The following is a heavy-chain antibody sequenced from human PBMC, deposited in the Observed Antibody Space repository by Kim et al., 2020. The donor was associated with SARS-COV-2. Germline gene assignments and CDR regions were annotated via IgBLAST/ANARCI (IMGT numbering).Heavy chain of an antibody. V-gene: IGHV4-34*01. CDR1: GGSFSGYY. Sequence: SETLSLACAVYGGSFSGYYWSWIRQPPGKGLEWIGEINHSGSTNYNPSLKSRVTISVDTSKNQFSLKLSSVTAADTAVYYCARGPTEPGSGSWGQGTLVTVSS. CDR3: ARGPTEPGSGS. D-gene: IGHD3-10*01. CDR2: INHSGST. J-gene: IGHJ4*02.